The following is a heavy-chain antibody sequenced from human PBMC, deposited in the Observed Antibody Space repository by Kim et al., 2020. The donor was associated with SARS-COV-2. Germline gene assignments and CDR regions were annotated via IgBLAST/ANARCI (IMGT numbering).Heavy chain of an antibody. J-gene: IGHJ4*02. CDR3: AREQGTGMEATAFDY. D-gene: IGHD5-12*01. CDR2: IKQDGSEK. Sequence: GGSLRLSCAASGFTFSSYWMSWVRQAPGKGLEWVANIKQDGSEKYYVDSVKGRFTISRDNAKNSLYLQMNSLRAEDTAVYYCAREQGTGMEATAFDYWGQGTLVTVSS. V-gene: IGHV3-7*03. CDR1: GFTFSSYW.